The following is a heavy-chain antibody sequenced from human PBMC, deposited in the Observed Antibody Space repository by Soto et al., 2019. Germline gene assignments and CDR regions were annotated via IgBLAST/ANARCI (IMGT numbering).Heavy chain of an antibody. Sequence: ASVKCSCKTSGYAFTRNRISWLRQAHRQGLEWMGWIRPNSGNTKYAQKFQGRVIMTTDTSTSTAYMELRSLRSDDTAVYYCVKDRDSNSWPSRDVWGPGTTVTVSS. J-gene: IGHJ6*02. V-gene: IGHV1-18*01. CDR3: VKDRDSNSWPSRDV. CDR2: IRPNSGNT. D-gene: IGHD3-22*01. CDR1: GYAFTRNR.